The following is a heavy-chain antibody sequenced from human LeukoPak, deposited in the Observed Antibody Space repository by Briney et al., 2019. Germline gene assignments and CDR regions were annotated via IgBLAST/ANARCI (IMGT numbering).Heavy chain of an antibody. CDR2: INSVGTST. J-gene: IGHJ3*01. V-gene: IGHV3-74*01. D-gene: IGHD7-27*01. Sequence: GGSLRLSCAASGFTFSSSWLHWVRQAPGKGLVWVSRINSVGTSTVYADSVRGLFIFSRDDAYDMLYLQMNSLRAEDSAVYYCARGDWGSALAWGQGTMVIVSS. CDR3: ARGDWGSALA. CDR1: GFTFSSSW.